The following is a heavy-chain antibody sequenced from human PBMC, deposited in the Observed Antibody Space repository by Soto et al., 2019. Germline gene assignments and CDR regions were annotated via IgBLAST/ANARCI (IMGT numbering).Heavy chain of an antibody. Sequence: LSLTCTVSGGSISSYYWSWIRQPPGKGLEWIGYIYYSGSTNYNPSLKSRVTISVDTSKNQFSLKLSSVTAADTAVYYCARAGYDFWSGYLYYFDYWGQGTLVTVS. J-gene: IGHJ4*02. CDR3: ARAGYDFWSGYLYYFDY. D-gene: IGHD3-3*01. CDR2: IYYSGST. CDR1: GGSISSYY. V-gene: IGHV4-59*01.